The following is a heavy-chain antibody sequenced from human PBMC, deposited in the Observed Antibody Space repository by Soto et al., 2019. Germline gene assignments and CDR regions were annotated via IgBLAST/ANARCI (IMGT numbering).Heavy chain of an antibody. CDR1: GFIFRGYS. CDR3: ARDRAYDYLWGNSRTADS. D-gene: IGHD3-16*02. CDR2: IIRSSTDI. V-gene: IGHV3-21*01. J-gene: IGHJ4*02. Sequence: GGSLRLSCAAYGFIFRGYSMSWVRQAPGKXLEWISSIIRSSTDIYYADSVKGRFTISRDDAKNSLHLQMNSLRAEDTAVYYCARDRAYDYLWGNSRTADSWGQGTLVTVSS.